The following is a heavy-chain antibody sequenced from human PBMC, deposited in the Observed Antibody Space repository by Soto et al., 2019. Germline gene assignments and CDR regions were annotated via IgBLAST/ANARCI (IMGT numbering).Heavy chain of an antibody. V-gene: IGHV3-30-3*01. CDR2: ISYAGNDN. CDR3: ARDRQQWLEPAGGALPF. D-gene: IGHD6-19*01. Sequence: QVHLVESGGGVVQPGRSLRLSCAASGFTLSSYVMHWVRQAPGKGLEWVARISYAGNDNYYADSVKGRFTISRDNSKKTLYLQMTGLRADDTAVYYCARDRQQWLEPAGGALPFWGQGTMVIVSS. CDR1: GFTLSSYV. J-gene: IGHJ3*01.